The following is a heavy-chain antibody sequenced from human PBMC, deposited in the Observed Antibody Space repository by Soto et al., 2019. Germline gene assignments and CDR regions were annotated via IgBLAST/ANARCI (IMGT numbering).Heavy chain of an antibody. Sequence: QVQLVQSGAEVKKPGSSVKVSCKASGGTFSSYAITWVRLAPGQGLEWMGGIIPIFGTANYAQKFQGRVTIIANESTSTAYMELSSLRSEDTAVYYCTRPSADSSSNWFDPWGQGILVTVSS. J-gene: IGHJ5*02. V-gene: IGHV1-69*12. CDR3: TRPSADSSSNWFDP. D-gene: IGHD6-13*01. CDR1: GGTFSSYA. CDR2: IIPIFGTA.